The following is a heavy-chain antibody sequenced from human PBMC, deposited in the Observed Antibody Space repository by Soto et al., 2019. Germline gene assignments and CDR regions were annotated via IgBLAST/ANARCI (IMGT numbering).Heavy chain of an antibody. CDR1: GGSISSSSYY. CDR3: ARLLLVGDDAFDI. CDR2: IYYSGST. J-gene: IGHJ3*02. D-gene: IGHD3-16*01. V-gene: IGHV4-39*01. Sequence: SETLSLTCTVSGGSISSSSYYWGWIRQPPGKGLEWIGSIYYSGSTYYNPSLKSRVTISVDTSKNQFSLKLSSVTAADTAVYYCARLLLVGDDAFDIWGQGTMVTV.